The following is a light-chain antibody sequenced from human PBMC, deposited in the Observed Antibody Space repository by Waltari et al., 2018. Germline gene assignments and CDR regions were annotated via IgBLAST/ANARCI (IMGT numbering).Light chain of an antibody. J-gene: IGLJ2*01. Sequence: SYELTQSPSVPVSPGQTAKITCSGNAMPNHYAYWYQQKSGQAPVLVIFEDSQRPSGIPERFSGSSSGTMATLTISGAQVEDEADYYCYSTDISGDLEGAFGGGTKLTVL. V-gene: IGLV3-10*01. CDR3: YSTDISGDLEGA. CDR1: AMPNHY. CDR2: EDS.